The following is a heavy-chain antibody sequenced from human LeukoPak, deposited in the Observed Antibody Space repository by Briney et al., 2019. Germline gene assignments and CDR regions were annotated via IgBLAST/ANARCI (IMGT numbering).Heavy chain of an antibody. CDR2: INPDNGGT. D-gene: IGHD2-2*01. Sequence: ASVKVSCKASGYTFTGYYMHWVRQAPGQGLEWMGWINPDNGGTNYAQKFQGRVTMTRDMSISTAYMELSRLRSDDTAVYYCAKDLKGYCTSTSCYLFDYWGQGTLVTVSS. V-gene: IGHV1-2*02. CDR1: GYTFTGYY. CDR3: AKDLKGYCTSTSCYLFDY. J-gene: IGHJ4*02.